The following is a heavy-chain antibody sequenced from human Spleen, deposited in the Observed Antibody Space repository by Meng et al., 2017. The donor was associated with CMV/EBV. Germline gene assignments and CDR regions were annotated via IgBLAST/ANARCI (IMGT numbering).Heavy chain of an antibody. CDR3: ARGPLRAPLPYFFDS. Sequence: ASVKVSCKASGYTFTNYDINWVRQATGQGLEWMGWMNPNSGNTGYAQKFQGRVSMTRYTSITTSYMELSSLTTDDSAADFCARGPLRAPLPYFFDSWGQGTVVTVSS. CDR1: GYTFTNYD. CDR2: MNPNSGNT. J-gene: IGHJ4*02. V-gene: IGHV1-8*01.